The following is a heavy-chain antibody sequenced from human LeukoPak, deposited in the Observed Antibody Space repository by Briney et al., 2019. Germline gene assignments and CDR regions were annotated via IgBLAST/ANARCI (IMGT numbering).Heavy chain of an antibody. V-gene: IGHV3-30*18. CDR1: GFTFSSYG. D-gene: IGHD3-22*01. Sequence: GRSLRLSCAASGFTFSSYGMHWVRQAPGKGLEWVAVISYDGSNKYYADSVKGRFTISRDNSKNTLYLQMNSLRAEDTAVYYCAKVGYYDSSGSKPDYWSQGTLVTVSS. CDR2: ISYDGSNK. CDR3: AKVGYYDSSGSKPDY. J-gene: IGHJ4*02.